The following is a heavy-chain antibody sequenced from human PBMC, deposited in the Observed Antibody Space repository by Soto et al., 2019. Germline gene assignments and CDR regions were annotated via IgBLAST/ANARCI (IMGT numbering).Heavy chain of an antibody. CDR3: AKDRLAGDPRSFDRNYFDY. Sequence: EVQLLESGGGLVQPGGSLRLSCAASGFTFSSYAMSWVRQAPGKGLEWVSAISGSGGSTYYADSVKGRFTISRDNSKNTLYLQMNSLRAEDTAVYYCAKDRLAGDPRSFDRNYFDYWGQGPLVTVSS. J-gene: IGHJ4*02. CDR1: GFTFSSYA. D-gene: IGHD6-19*01. CDR2: ISGSGGST. V-gene: IGHV3-23*01.